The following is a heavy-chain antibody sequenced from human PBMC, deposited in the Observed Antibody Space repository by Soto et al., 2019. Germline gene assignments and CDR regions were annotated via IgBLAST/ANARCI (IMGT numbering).Heavy chain of an antibody. CDR3: ARSSPSGWEPPFDY. V-gene: IGHV3-30-3*01. CDR2: ISYDGSNK. J-gene: IGHJ4*02. Sequence: QVQLVESGGGVVQPGRSLRLSCAASGFTLSSYAMHWVRQAPGKGLEWVAVISYDGSNKYYADYVKGRFTISRDNSKNTLYLQMNSLRAEDTAVYYCARSSPSGWEPPFDYWGQGTLVTVSS. CDR1: GFTLSSYA. D-gene: IGHD6-19*01.